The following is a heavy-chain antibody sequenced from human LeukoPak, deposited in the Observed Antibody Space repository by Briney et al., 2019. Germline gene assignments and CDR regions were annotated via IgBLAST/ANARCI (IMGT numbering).Heavy chain of an antibody. CDR2: IYYSGST. CDR1: GGSISSSSYY. Sequence: SETLSLTCTVSGGSISSSSYYWGWIRQPPGKGLEWIGSIYYSGSTYYNPSLKSRVTISVDTSKNQFSLKLSSVTAADTAVYYCATHYYDSSGYPDYYYYYMDVWGKGTTVTVSS. V-gene: IGHV4-39*07. D-gene: IGHD3-22*01. J-gene: IGHJ6*03. CDR3: ATHYYDSSGYPDYYYYYMDV.